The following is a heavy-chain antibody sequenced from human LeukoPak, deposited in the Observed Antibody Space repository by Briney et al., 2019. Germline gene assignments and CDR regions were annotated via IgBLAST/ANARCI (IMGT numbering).Heavy chain of an antibody. CDR1: GYTFTGYF. D-gene: IGHD3-22*01. J-gene: IGHJ4*02. V-gene: IGHV1-2*02. Sequence: ASVKVSCMASGYTFTGYFMHWVRQAPGQGLEWMGWINPNSGGTNYAQKFQGRVTMTRDTSICTAYMELSRLRSDDTAVYYCARDERYDSSGYPFDYWGQGTLVTVSS. CDR2: INPNSGGT. CDR3: ARDERYDSSGYPFDY.